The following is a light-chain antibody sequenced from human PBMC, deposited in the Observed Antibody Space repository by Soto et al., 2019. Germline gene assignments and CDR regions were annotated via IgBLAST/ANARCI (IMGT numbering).Light chain of an antibody. Sequence: EIVMTQSPATLSVSPGERATLSCRASQSVSSNYLAWYQQKPGQSPRLLIYGASRRATGIPDRFSGSGSGTDFTLTISRLEPEDFAVYYCQQYDASLWTFGQGTKVDIK. CDR3: QQYDASLWT. CDR2: GAS. V-gene: IGKV3-20*01. CDR1: QSVSSNY. J-gene: IGKJ1*01.